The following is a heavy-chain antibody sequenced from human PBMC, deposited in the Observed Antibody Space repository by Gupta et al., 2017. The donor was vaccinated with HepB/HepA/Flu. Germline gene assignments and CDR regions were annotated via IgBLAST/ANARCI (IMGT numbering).Heavy chain of an antibody. D-gene: IGHD3-22*01. Sequence: DVQLVESGGGLVQPGGSLRLSCAASGFTFSTYGMTWVRQAPGKGLEWVAYINSVSTTIYYADSVKGRFTISRDNAKNSLYLQMNSLRDEDTALYYCVRKVVIGRSNTLVHDYWGQGALVTVSS. V-gene: IGHV3-48*02. J-gene: IGHJ4*02. CDR2: INSVSTTI. CDR1: GFTFSTYG. CDR3: VRKVVIGRSNTLVHDY.